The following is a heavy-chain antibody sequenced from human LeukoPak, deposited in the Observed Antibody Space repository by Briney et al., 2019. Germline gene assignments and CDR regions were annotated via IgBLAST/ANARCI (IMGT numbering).Heavy chain of an antibody. CDR3: AGGDGDYDYFDY. J-gene: IGHJ4*02. CDR1: GFTFCSYS. D-gene: IGHD4-17*01. V-gene: IGHV3-21*01. Sequence: GGSLRLSCAASGFTFCSYSKNWVRQAPAKGLEWVSSISSSSNYIYYADSVRGRFTISRENAKNSLYLQMNSLRAEDTAVYYCAGGDGDYDYFDYWGQGILVTVSS. CDR2: ISSSSNYI.